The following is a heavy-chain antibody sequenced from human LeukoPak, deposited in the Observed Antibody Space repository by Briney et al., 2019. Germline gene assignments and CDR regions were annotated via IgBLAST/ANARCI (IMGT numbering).Heavy chain of an antibody. V-gene: IGHV3-30-3*01. CDR3: AREYQLLYNY. Sequence: GGSLRLSSAASGFTFSSYAMHWVRQAPGKGLEWVAVISYDGSNKYYADSVKGRFTISRDNSKNTLYLQMNSLRAEDTAVYYCAREYQLLYNYWGQGTLVTVSS. CDR1: GFTFSSYA. J-gene: IGHJ4*02. D-gene: IGHD2-2*02. CDR2: ISYDGSNK.